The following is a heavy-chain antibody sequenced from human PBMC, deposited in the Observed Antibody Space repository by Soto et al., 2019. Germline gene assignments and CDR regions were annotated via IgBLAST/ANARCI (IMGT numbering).Heavy chain of an antibody. Sequence: SETLSLTCSVSGGSSSGSSNYWGWIRQPPGKGLEWIGSIYNSGSTYYNPSLKSRVTISVDTSKNQFSLKLNSVTAADTAVYYCARHPYCSGGSCYYRPAWFDPWGQGTLVTVSS. V-gene: IGHV4-39*01. CDR2: IYNSGST. CDR3: ARHPYCSGGSCYYRPAWFDP. CDR1: GGSSSGSSNY. D-gene: IGHD2-15*01. J-gene: IGHJ5*02.